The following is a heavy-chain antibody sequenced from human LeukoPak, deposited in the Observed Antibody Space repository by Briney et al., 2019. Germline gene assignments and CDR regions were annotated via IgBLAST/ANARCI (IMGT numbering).Heavy chain of an antibody. CDR2: IWFDKNQ. CDR1: GFTFSNFW. D-gene: IGHD3-16*01. Sequence: PGGSLRLSCTASGFTFSNFWMGWVRQAPGKGLEWVADIWFDKNQHFADSVKGRFAISRDNAKNSLYLQMNSLRAEDTAVYYCSKDTPFGGYWGQGTLVTVSS. V-gene: IGHV3-33*03. CDR3: SKDTPFGGY. J-gene: IGHJ4*02.